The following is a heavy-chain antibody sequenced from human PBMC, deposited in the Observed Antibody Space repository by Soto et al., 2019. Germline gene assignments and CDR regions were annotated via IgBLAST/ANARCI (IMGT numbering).Heavy chain of an antibody. CDR1: GGSISSSNW. CDR3: ARVLRGPSMYYFDY. J-gene: IGHJ4*02. V-gene: IGHV4-4*02. Sequence: SETLSLTCAVSGGSISSSNWWSWVRQPPGKGLEWIGEIYHSGSTNYNPSLKSRATISVDKSKNQFSLKLSSVTAADTAVYYCARVLRGPSMYYFDYWGQGTLVTVSS. CDR2: IYHSGST. D-gene: IGHD2-21*02.